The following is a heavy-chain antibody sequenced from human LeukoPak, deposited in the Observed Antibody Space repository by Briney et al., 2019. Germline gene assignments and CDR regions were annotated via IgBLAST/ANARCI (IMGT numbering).Heavy chain of an antibody. Sequence: SETLSLTCTVSGGSISGSTSYYNGWIRQPPGKGLEWIGSVSYNGNTYYNPPLKSRVTISVDTSKNHFSLELNSVTAADTAVYYCASSAGGDGYNWVYWGQGTLVTVSP. CDR2: VSYNGNT. V-gene: IGHV4-39*02. D-gene: IGHD5-24*01. CDR3: ASSAGGDGYNWVY. CDR1: GGSISGSTSYY. J-gene: IGHJ4*02.